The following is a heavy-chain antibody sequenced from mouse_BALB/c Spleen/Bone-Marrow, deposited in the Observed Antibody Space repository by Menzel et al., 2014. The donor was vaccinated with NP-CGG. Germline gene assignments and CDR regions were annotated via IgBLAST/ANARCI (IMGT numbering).Heavy chain of an antibody. J-gene: IGHJ2*01. CDR1: GFTFSSYI. D-gene: IGHD2-14*01. CDR3: VIHRYDGYYFDY. Sequence: EVKLMESGGGLVQPGGSLKLSCAASGFTFSSYIMSWVRQTPEKRLEWVAYISNGGDNTYYPDTVKGRFIISRDNAKNTLCLQMSSLKSEDTAMYYCVIHRYDGYYFDYWGQGTTLTVSS. V-gene: IGHV5-12-2*01. CDR2: ISNGGDNT.